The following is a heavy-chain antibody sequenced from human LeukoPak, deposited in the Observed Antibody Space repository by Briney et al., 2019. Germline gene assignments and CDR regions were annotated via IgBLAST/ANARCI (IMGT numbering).Heavy chain of an antibody. Sequence: SSETLSLTCAVSGGSISSSNWWSWVRQPPGKGLEWIGEIYHSGSTNYNPSLKSRVTISVDTSKNQLSLKLSSVTAADTALYYCARESNYHGSGTGWFDPWGKGTLVTVSS. J-gene: IGHJ5*02. D-gene: IGHD3-10*01. V-gene: IGHV4-4*02. CDR2: IYHSGST. CDR3: ARESNYHGSGTGWFDP. CDR1: GGSISSSNW.